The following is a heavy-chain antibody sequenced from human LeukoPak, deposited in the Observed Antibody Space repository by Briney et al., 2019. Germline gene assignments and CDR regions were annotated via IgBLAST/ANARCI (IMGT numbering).Heavy chain of an antibody. V-gene: IGHV4-4*02. J-gene: IGHJ3*02. Sequence: SETLSLTCAVSGDSISRTGTIWWSWVRQAPGKGLEWIGEAHHTGRTNYNPSLKSRVTISLDKSKNQFSLRLRSMIAADTAVYYCARDSSTFQSDLFDIWGQGTMVSVSA. CDR1: GDSISRTGTIW. CDR3: ARDSSTFQSDLFDI. D-gene: IGHD2-21*01. CDR2: AHHTGRT.